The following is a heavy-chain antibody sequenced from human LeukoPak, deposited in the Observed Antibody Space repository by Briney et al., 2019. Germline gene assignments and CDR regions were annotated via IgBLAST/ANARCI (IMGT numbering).Heavy chain of an antibody. CDR2: IYSSGNT. J-gene: IGHJ5*02. V-gene: IGHV4-4*07. CDR1: DDSISNYY. Sequence: SETLSLTCSVSDDSISNYYWNWIRQPAGKGLEWIGRIYSSGNTNYNPSLKSRVTMSVDTSKNQFSLNLSSVTAADTAVYYCAREGTSGTHLNWFDPWGQGTLVTVSS. CDR3: AREGTSGTHLNWFDP. D-gene: IGHD1-1*01.